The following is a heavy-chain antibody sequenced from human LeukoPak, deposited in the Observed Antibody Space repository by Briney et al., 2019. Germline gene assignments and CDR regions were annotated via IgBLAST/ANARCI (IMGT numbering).Heavy chain of an antibody. CDR3: ARSIGLTGGGVDV. V-gene: IGHV3-11*01. CDR2: ITNSGTTI. J-gene: IGHJ6*02. CDR1: GFTFSDYN. Sequence: GGSLRLSCAASGFTFSDYNMNWVRQAPGKGLEWVSYITNSGTTIHYADSVKGRFTISRDNAKNSLYLEMNSLRAEDTAVYYCARSIGLTGGGVDVWGQGTTVTVSS. D-gene: IGHD3-9*01.